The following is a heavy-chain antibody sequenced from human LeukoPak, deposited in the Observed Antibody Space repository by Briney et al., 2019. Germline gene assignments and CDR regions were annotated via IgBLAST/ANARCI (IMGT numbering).Heavy chain of an antibody. CDR3: ARGCSGAYDRIDY. Sequence: SETLSLTCAVYGGSFSGYFWSWIRQPPGKGLEWIAEINHSGSANYNPSLKSRVTISVDTSKNQFSLKLSSVTAADTAVYYCARGCSGAYDRIDYWGQGSLVTVSS. J-gene: IGHJ4*02. D-gene: IGHD5-12*01. CDR1: GGSFSGYF. CDR2: INHSGSA. V-gene: IGHV4-34*01.